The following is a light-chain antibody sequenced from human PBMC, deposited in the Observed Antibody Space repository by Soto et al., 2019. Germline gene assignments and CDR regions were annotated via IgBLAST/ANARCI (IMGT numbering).Light chain of an antibody. CDR2: GAS. J-gene: IGKJ1*01. Sequence: EIVLTQSPGTLSLSPGERATLSCRASQSVSSSYLAWYQQKPGQAPRLHIYGASSRATGIPDRFSGSGSGTDFTLTISRLEPEDFAVYYCQQYGSSPLWTFGQGTKVEIK. CDR1: QSVSSSY. CDR3: QQYGSSPLWT. V-gene: IGKV3-20*01.